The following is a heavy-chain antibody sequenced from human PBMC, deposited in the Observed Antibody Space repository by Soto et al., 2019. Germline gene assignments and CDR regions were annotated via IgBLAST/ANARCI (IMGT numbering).Heavy chain of an antibody. CDR1: GFTFSNAW. CDR3: TTAPVLRYFDWLLYEIDY. CDR2: IKSKTDGGTT. V-gene: IGHV3-15*07. J-gene: IGHJ4*02. D-gene: IGHD3-9*01. Sequence: GGSLRLSCAASGFTFSNAWMNWVRQAPGKGLEWVGRIKSKTDGGTTDYAAPVKGRFTISRDDSKNTLYLQMNSLKTEDTAVYYCTTAPVLRYFDWLLYEIDYWGQGTLVTVSS.